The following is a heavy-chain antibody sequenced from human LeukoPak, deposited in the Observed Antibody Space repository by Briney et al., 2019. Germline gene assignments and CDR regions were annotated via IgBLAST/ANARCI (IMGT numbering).Heavy chain of an antibody. CDR2: ITTYNGNT. J-gene: IGHJ4*02. CDR1: GYTFTSYP. D-gene: IGHD4-17*01. Sequence: ASVKVSCKASGYTFTSYPISWVRQAPGQGLEWMGWITTYNGNTHYAQKLQGRVTMTTETSTSTAYMDLRGLRSNDTAVYYCARGYDYGDYVGDFDYWGQGTLVTVSS. CDR3: ARGYDYGDYVGDFDY. V-gene: IGHV1-18*01.